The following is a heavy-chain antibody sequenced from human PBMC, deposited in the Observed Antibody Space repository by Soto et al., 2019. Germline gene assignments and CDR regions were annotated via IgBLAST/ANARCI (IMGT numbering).Heavy chain of an antibody. Sequence: ASVKVSCKASGYTFTSYGISWVRRAPGQGLEWMGWISAYNGNTNYAQKLQGRVTMTTDTSTSTAYMELRSLRSDDTAVYYCARVRLAAAGTYWFDPWGQGTLVTVSS. CDR2: ISAYNGNT. CDR3: ARVRLAAAGTYWFDP. D-gene: IGHD6-13*01. CDR1: GYTFTSYG. J-gene: IGHJ5*02. V-gene: IGHV1-18*01.